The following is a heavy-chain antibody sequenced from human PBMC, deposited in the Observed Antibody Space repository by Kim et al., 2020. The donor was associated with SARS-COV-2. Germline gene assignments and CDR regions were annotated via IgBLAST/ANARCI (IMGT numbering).Heavy chain of an antibody. V-gene: IGHV7-4-1*02. D-gene: IGHD3-3*01. CDR1: GYTFTSYA. CDR3: ARDPGVSTIFGVVIRKPSYYDMDV. CDR2: INTNTGNP. Sequence: ASVKVSCKASGYTFTSYAMNWVRQAPGQGLEWMGWINTNTGNPTYAQGFTGRFVFSLDTSVSTAYLQNSSLKAEDTAVYYCARDPGVSTIFGVVIRKPSYYDMDVWGQGTTVTVSS. J-gene: IGHJ6*02.